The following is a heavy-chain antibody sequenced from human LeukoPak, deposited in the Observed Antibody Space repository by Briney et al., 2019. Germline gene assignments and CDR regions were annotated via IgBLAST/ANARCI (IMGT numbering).Heavy chain of an antibody. J-gene: IGHJ4*02. D-gene: IGHD5-18*01. Sequence: SETLSLTCAVSGGSISSGGYSWSWIRQPPGKGLEWIGYIYYSGSTNYNPSLKSRVTISVDTSKNQFSLKLSSVTAADTAVYYCARGYSYGLPFDYWGQGTLVTVSS. CDR2: IYYSGST. CDR1: GGSISSGGYS. V-gene: IGHV4-61*08. CDR3: ARGYSYGLPFDY.